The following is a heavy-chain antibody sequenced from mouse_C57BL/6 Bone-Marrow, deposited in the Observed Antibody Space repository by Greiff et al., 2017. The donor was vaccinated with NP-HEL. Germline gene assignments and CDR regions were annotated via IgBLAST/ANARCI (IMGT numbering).Heavy chain of an antibody. V-gene: IGHV3-6*01. Sequence: EVKLMESGPGLVKPSQSLSLTCSVTGYSITSGYYWNWIRQFPGNKLEWMGYISYDGSNNYNPSLKNRISITRDTSKNQFFLKLNSVTTEDTATYYCAQGTYYYGSSYYYAMDDWGQGTSVTVSS. CDR1: GYSITSGYY. D-gene: IGHD1-1*01. CDR2: ISYDGSN. CDR3: AQGTYYYGSSYYYAMDD. J-gene: IGHJ4*01.